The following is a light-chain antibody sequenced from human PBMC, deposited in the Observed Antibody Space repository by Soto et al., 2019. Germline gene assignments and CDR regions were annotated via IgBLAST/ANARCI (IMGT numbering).Light chain of an antibody. Sequence: DIVMTQSPLSLRVTPGEPASISCRSSQSLLHSSGYNYLHWYLQKPGQSPQLLNSLGSDRSSGVPDRFSGSGSGTDFTLNISRVEAEDVGVYYCMQPLQTPWTFGQGTKVEIK. CDR3: MQPLQTPWT. CDR1: QSLLHSSGYNY. J-gene: IGKJ1*01. CDR2: LGS. V-gene: IGKV2-28*01.